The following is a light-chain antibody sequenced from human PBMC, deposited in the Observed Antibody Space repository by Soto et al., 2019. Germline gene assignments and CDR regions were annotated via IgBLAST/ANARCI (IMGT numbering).Light chain of an antibody. Sequence: DIQMTRSPSSLSASVGDEVTITCRASQTIMTYLNWYQLKPGKPPRLLIYAASSLQSGVPSRFSGSGSGTDLTLTISSMKNEDFETYSCQQSYNSTQTFGHGTKVDIK. J-gene: IGKJ1*01. CDR1: QTIMTY. CDR3: QQSYNSTQT. V-gene: IGKV1-39*01. CDR2: AAS.